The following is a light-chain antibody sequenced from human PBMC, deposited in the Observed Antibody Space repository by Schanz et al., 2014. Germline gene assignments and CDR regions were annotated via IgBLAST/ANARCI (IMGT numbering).Light chain of an antibody. CDR3: QQRSNWPPWT. CDR1: QSVSSSY. CDR2: RAS. V-gene: IGKV3D-20*02. J-gene: IGKJ1*01. Sequence: EIVLTQSPGTLSLSPGERAALSCRASQSVSSSYLAWYQQKPGQAPRLLIYRASSRAPGISARFSGSGSGTDFTLTISGLQSEDFAVYYCQQRSNWPPWTFGQGTKVEIK.